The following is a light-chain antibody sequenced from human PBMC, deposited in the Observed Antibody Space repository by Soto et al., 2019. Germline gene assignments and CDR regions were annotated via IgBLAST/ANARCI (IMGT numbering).Light chain of an antibody. CDR3: QQRSNWPLP. J-gene: IGKJ4*01. CDR1: QSVSSY. CDR2: DAS. Sequence: EIVLTQSPATLSLSPGERATLSCRASQSVSSYLAWYQQKPGQAPRLLIYDASNRATGIPARFSGSGSGTDFPLPISSLEPEDFAVYYCQQRSNWPLPFGGGTKVEIK. V-gene: IGKV3-11*01.